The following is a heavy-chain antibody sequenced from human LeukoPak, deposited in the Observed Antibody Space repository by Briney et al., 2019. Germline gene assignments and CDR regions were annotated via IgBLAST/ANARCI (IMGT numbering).Heavy chain of an antibody. CDR3: VRATMYYGMDV. J-gene: IGHJ6*02. CDR1: GFTFSIYW. V-gene: IGHV3-74*01. CDR2: INSDGSST. Sequence: GGSLRLSCAASGFTFSIYWMHWVRQAPGKGLVWVSRINSDGSSTSYADSVKGRFTISRDNAKNTLYLQMNGLRAEDTAVYYCVRATMYYGMDVWGQETTVTVSS. D-gene: IGHD4/OR15-4a*01.